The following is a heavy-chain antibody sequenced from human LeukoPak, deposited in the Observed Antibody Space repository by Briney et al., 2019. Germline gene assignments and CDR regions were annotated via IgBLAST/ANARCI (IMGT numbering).Heavy chain of an antibody. CDR2: INPNGGST. CDR3: AILRYNWNNLDP. Sequence: GASVKVSCKAPGYTFTSYYMHWVRQAPGQGLEWMGIINPNGGSTTYAQKFQGRVTMTRETSTSTVYMELSSLRSEDTAVYYCAILRYNWNNLDPWGQGTLVTVSS. D-gene: IGHD1-1*01. J-gene: IGHJ5*02. V-gene: IGHV1-46*01. CDR1: GYTFTSYY.